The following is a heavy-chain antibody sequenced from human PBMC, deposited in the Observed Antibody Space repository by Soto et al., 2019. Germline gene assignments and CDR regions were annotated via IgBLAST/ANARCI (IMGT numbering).Heavy chain of an antibody. CDR2: IIPIFGTA. D-gene: IGHD2-2*01. CDR3: AIIWDSGVVPAAPKLYYYYYGMDV. CDR1: GGTFSSYA. V-gene: IGHV1-69*13. J-gene: IGHJ6*02. Sequence: SVKVSCKASGGTFSSYAISWVRQAPGQGLEWMGGIIPIFGTANYAQKFQGRVTITADESTSTAYMELSSLRSEDTAVYYCAIIWDSGVVPAAPKLYYYYYGMDVWGQGTTVTVSS.